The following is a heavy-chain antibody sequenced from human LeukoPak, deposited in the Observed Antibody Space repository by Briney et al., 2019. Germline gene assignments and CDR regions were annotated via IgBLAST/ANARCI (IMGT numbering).Heavy chain of an antibody. CDR1: GFTFTSYW. V-gene: IGHV3-7*01. J-gene: IGHJ6*02. D-gene: IGHD6-13*01. CDR2: IKEDGSEK. Sequence: PGGSLRLSCAASGFTFTSYWMSWVRQAPGNGLEWVANIKEDGSEKYYVDSVKGRFTISRDNAKNSLYLQMNSLRAEDTAVYYCAKDLLRSSSWTPYYYYYGMDVWGQGTTVTVSS. CDR3: AKDLLRSSSWTPYYYYYGMDV.